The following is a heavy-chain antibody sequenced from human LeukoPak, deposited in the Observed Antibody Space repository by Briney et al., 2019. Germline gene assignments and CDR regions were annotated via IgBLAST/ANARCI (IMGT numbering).Heavy chain of an antibody. CDR3: ARGRAYTYGYSYYFDC. CDR2: IYSGGSA. V-gene: IGHV3-66*01. Sequence: GGSLRLSCAASGFTVSTNYMSWVRQPPGKRLEWVSVIYSGGSAFYADSVKDRFTISRDNPKNTVFLQMNSLRAEDTAVYYCARGRAYTYGYSYYFDCSGQGTLVTVSS. CDR1: GFTVSTNY. J-gene: IGHJ4*02. D-gene: IGHD5-18*01.